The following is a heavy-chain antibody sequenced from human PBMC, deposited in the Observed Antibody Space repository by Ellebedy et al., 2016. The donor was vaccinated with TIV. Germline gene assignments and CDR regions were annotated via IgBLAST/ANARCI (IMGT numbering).Heavy chain of an antibody. V-gene: IGHV1-2*02. CDR1: GYTFTGYY. Sequence: ASVKVSCXASGYTFTGYYMHWVRQPPAQGLEWMGWINPNSGGTNYAQKFQGRVTMTRDTYISTAYMELSRLRSDDTAVYYCEREKGYCSSSSCYRRPIDYWGQGTLVTVSS. D-gene: IGHD2-2*01. J-gene: IGHJ4*02. CDR3: EREKGYCSSSSCYRRPIDY. CDR2: INPNSGGT.